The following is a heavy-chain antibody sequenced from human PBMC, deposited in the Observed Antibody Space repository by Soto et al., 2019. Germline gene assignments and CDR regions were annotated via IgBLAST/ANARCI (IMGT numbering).Heavy chain of an antibody. Sequence: GGSLRLSCVASGFTFSNAWMSWVRQAPGKGLEWVGRIKSKTDGGTTDYAAPVKGRFTISRDDSKNTLYLQMNSLKTEDTAVYYCPTANRYYDFWSGYPPPDYWGQGTLVTVSS. D-gene: IGHD3-3*01. CDR1: GFTFSNAW. J-gene: IGHJ4*02. V-gene: IGHV3-15*01. CDR3: PTANRYYDFWSGYPPPDY. CDR2: IKSKTDGGTT.